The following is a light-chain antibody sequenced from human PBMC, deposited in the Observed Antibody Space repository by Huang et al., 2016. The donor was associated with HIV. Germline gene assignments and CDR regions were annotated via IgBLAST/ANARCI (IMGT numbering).Light chain of an antibody. J-gene: IGKJ2*01. CDR1: QSVSSSY. CDR3: QQYGNSPPT. CDR2: GAS. Sequence: EIVLTQSPGTLSLSPGERATLSCRASQSVSSSYLAWYQQNPGQAPRLLIYGASSRATGIPDRFSGSGSGTDFTLTISRLEPEDFAVFYCQQYGNSPPTFGQGTKLEIK. V-gene: IGKV3-20*01.